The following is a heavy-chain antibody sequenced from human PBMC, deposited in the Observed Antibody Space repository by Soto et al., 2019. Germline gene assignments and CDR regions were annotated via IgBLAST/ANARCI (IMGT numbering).Heavy chain of an antibody. V-gene: IGHV3-74*01. CDR3: TRDAYYDFWSGYSAYYYYYMDV. J-gene: IGHJ6*03. CDR1: GFTFSSYW. Sequence: EVQLVESGGGLVQPGGSLRLSCAASGFTFSSYWMHWVRQAPGKGLVWVSRINGDGSSTTHADYVRGRFTISRDNTKNTLYLQMNSLRAEDTAVYYCTRDAYYDFWSGYSAYYYYYMDVWGKGTTVTVSS. CDR2: INGDGSST. D-gene: IGHD3-3*01.